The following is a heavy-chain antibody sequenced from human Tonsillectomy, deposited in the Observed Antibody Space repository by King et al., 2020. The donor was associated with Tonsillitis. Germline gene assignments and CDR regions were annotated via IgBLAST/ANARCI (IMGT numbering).Heavy chain of an antibody. D-gene: IGHD3-10*01. CDR2: IYYSGST. CDR1: GCSVSGFY. V-gene: IGHV4-59*02. Sequence: QLQESGPGLVKPSETLSLTCTVSGCSVSGFYWSWIRQPPGKGLEWIANIYYSGSTYYNPPPKSRGTISVDTSKNLFSLKLTYMTAADTAVYYCSMDRVRKWGGNWFDPWGQGTLVTVSS. CDR3: SMDRVRKWGGNWFDP. J-gene: IGHJ5*02.